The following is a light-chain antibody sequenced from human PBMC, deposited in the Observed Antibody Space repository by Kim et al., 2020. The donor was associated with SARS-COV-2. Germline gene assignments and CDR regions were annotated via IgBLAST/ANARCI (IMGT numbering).Light chain of an antibody. V-gene: IGLV2-11*01. CDR1: SSDVGANNH. CDR2: DVS. Sequence: QSVSISCTGTSSDVGANNHFSWYQQHPGKAPKLMIYDVSERPSGVPDRFSGSKSGNTASLTISGLQAEDEADYYCCSDADSSTSYVFGTGTKVTVL. J-gene: IGLJ1*01. CDR3: CSDADSSTSYV.